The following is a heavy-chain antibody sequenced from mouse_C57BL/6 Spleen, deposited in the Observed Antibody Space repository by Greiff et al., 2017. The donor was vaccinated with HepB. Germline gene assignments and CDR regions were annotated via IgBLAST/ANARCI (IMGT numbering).Heavy chain of an antibody. CDR1: GYTFTDYY. CDR3: SFYYGYDVGGDWFAY. D-gene: IGHD2-2*01. V-gene: IGHV1-19*01. J-gene: IGHJ3*01. Sequence: EVQLQQSGPVLVKPGASVKMSCKASGYTFTDYYMNWVKQSHGKSLEWIGVINPYNGGTSYNQKFKGKATLTVDKYSSTAYMELNSLTSEDSAVDYCSFYYGYDVGGDWFAYWGQGTLVTVSA. CDR2: INPYNGGT.